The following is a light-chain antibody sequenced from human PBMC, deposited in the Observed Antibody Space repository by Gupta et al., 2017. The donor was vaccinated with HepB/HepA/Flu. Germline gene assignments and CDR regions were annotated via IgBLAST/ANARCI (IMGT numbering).Light chain of an antibody. Sequence: QSALTQPASVSGSPGQSITISCTGASSDVGGYNYVSWYQQHPGKAPKVLICDVNHRPSGVSNRFSGSKSGNTASLTISGRQAEDEADYYCSSYRSGNSVVFGGGTKLTVL. CDR3: SSYRSGNSVV. CDR2: DVN. V-gene: IGLV2-14*01. CDR1: SSDVGGYNY. J-gene: IGLJ2*01.